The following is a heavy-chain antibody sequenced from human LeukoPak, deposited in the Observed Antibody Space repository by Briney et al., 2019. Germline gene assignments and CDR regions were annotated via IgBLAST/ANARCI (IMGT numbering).Heavy chain of an antibody. D-gene: IGHD6-6*01. CDR3: ARVSTQLVPVY. CDR2: IYCSGIT. V-gene: IGHV4-59*01. Sequence: SETLSLTCTVSGDSISSYYWSWIRQPPGKGLEWVGYIYCSGITNYNPSLKSRVTISVDTSKNQFSLKLSSVTAADTAVYYCARVSTQLVPVYWGQGTLVTVSS. J-gene: IGHJ4*02. CDR1: GDSISSYY.